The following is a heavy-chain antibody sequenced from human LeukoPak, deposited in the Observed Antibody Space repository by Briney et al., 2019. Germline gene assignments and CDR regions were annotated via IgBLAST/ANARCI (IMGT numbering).Heavy chain of an antibody. CDR2: ISSSGSTI. D-gene: IGHD3-3*01. CDR1: GCTFSSFE. V-gene: IGHV3-48*03. J-gene: IGHJ4*02. CDR3: ERLTIFGVVPYPDY. Sequence: GGSLRLSCAASGCTFSSFEMNWVRQAPGKWLEWVSYISSSGSTIYYADSVTGRFTTSRANDKNPLYLQMNRLIAKDTVVYYRERLTIFGVVPYPDYWGQGNLVTVSS.